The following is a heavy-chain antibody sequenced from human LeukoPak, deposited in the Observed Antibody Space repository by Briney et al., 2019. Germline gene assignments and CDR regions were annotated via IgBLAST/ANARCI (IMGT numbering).Heavy chain of an antibody. Sequence: PSETLSLTWTVSGGSISSSSYYWGWIRQPPGKGLEWIGSIYYSGSTYYNPSLKSRVTMSVDTSKNQFSLKLSSVTAADTAVYYCAQQRWYFNDAFDIWGQGTMVTVSS. D-gene: IGHD2-15*01. J-gene: IGHJ3*02. V-gene: IGHV4-39*01. CDR1: GGSISSSSYY. CDR3: AQQRWYFNDAFDI. CDR2: IYYSGST.